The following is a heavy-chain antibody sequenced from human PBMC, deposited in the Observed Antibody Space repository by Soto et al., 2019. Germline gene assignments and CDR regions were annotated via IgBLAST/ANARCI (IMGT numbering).Heavy chain of an antibody. D-gene: IGHD1-1*01. CDR1: GYTFTSYD. CDR2: MNPNTGNS. V-gene: IGHV1-8*01. J-gene: IGHJ4*02. Sequence: GASVKVSCKXSGYTFTSYDIYWVRQATGQGLEWMGWMNPNTGNSAYAQKFQGRVTVTSDTSINTVHMELSSLRSEDTAVYYCARRAETNGWNGFGADKYYFDFWGQGTLVTVSS. CDR3: ARRAETNGWNGFGADKYYFDF.